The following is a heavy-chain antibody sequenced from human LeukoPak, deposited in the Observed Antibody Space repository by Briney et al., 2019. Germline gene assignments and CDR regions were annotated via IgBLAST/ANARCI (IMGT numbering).Heavy chain of an antibody. J-gene: IGHJ4*02. Sequence: SETRSLTCTVSGGSFSTYYWSWIRQPPGKGRKWIGYIYYSGSTDYNPSLKSRVTMSLDTSKNQFSLNLSSVTAADTAVYYCARHGARYCGSTGCMNLFDYWGQGTLVTVSS. CDR1: GGSFSTYY. CDR3: ARHGARYCGSTGCMNLFDY. V-gene: IGHV4-59*08. D-gene: IGHD2-2*01. CDR2: IYYSGST.